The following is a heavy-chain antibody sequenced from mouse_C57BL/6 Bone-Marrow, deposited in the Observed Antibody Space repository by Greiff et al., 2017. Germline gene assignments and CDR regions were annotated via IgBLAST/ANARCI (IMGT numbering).Heavy chain of an antibody. J-gene: IGHJ3*01. V-gene: IGHV1-53*01. CDR3: ARSETPAWFAY. CDR2: INPSNGGT. Sequence: QVQLQQPGTELVKPGASVKLSCKASGYTFTRYWMHWVKQRPGQGLELIGNINPSNGGTTYNEKFKSKATLTVDKSSSTAYMQLSSLTSEDSAVYYCARSETPAWFAYWGQGTLVTVSA. CDR1: GYTFTRYW.